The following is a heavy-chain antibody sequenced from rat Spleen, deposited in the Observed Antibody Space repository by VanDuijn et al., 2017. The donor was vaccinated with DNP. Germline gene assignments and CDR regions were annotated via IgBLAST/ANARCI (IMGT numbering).Heavy chain of an antibody. D-gene: IGHD1-10*01. CDR1: GYSITSNY. CDR2: INYSGST. V-gene: IGHV3-1*01. CDR3: ARYRITTRDYFDF. Sequence: EVRLQESGPGLVKPSQSLSLTCSVTGYSITSNYWAWIRKFPGNKMEWMGYINYSGSTSYNPSLKSRISITRDTSKNQFFLQLNSVTTEDTGTYYCARYRITTRDYFDFWGQGVMVTVSS. J-gene: IGHJ2*01.